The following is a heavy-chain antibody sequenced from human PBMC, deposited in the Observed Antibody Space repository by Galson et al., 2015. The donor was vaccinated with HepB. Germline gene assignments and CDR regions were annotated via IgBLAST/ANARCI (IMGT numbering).Heavy chain of an antibody. CDR1: GFTFSSYS. CDR3: ARDLVRQLLVFDY. J-gene: IGHJ4*02. V-gene: IGHV3-48*01. D-gene: IGHD6-6*01. CDR2: ISSSSSTI. Sequence: SLRLSCAASGFTFSSYSMNWVRQAPGKGLEWVSSISSSSSTIYYADSVKGRFTISRDNAKNSLYLQMNSLRAEDTAVYYCARDLVRQLLVFDYWGQGTLVTVSS.